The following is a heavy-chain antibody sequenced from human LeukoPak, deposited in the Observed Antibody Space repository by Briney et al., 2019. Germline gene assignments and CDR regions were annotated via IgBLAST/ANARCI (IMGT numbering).Heavy chain of an antibody. CDR2: ISGGGDST. D-gene: IGHD3-10*01. CDR1: GFTFSSYA. CDR3: AKNYGSGSYFAFDI. J-gene: IGHJ3*02. V-gene: IGHV3-23*01. Sequence: PGGSLRLSCAASGFTFSSYAMSWVRQAPGKGLEWVSAISGGGDSTYYADSVKGRFTISRDNSKNTLYLQMNSLRAEDTAVYYCAKNYGSGSYFAFDIWGQGTMVTVSS.